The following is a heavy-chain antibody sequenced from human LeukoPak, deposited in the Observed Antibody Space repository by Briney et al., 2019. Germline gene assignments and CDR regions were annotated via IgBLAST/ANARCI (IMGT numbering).Heavy chain of an antibody. V-gene: IGHV1-3*01. CDR3: ARDPGSSGYYRDSDRNYYYYYMDV. Sequence: GASVKVSCKASGYTFTSYAMHWVRQAPGQRLEWMGWINAGNGNTKYSQKFQGRVTITRDTSASTAYMELSSLRSEDTAVYYCARDPGSSGYYRDSDRNYYYYYMDVWGKGTTVTVSS. CDR1: GYTFTSYA. J-gene: IGHJ6*03. D-gene: IGHD3-3*01. CDR2: INAGNGNT.